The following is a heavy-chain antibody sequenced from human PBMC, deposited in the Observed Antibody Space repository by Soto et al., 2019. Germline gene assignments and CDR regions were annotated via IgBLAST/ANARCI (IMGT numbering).Heavy chain of an antibody. CDR1: GYTVTTYS. CDR2: INTGNGNP. V-gene: IGHV1-3*04. J-gene: IGHJ5*02. CDR3: ARAPGYTSNTNWFDP. D-gene: IGHD2-8*01. Sequence: SVKVSCKASGYTVTTYSMHWVRQAPGQRLEWMGGINTGNGNPKYSQKFQARGTITRDTSENTVYMELISLRSEDTAVFYCARAPGYTSNTNWFDPWGQGALVTVSS.